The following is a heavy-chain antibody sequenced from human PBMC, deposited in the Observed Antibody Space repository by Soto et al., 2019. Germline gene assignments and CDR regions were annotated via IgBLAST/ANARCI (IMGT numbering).Heavy chain of an antibody. D-gene: IGHD6-13*01. V-gene: IGHV4-59*08. J-gene: IGHJ4*02. CDR3: ARLLEQQVPYYFDY. Sequence: SETLSLTCTGSGGSISSYDWSWIRQPPGKGLEWIGYIYYSGSTNYNPSLKSRVTISVDTSKNQFSLKLSSVTAADTAVYYCARLLEQQVPYYFDYWGQGTLVTVS. CDR1: GGSISSYD. CDR2: IYYSGST.